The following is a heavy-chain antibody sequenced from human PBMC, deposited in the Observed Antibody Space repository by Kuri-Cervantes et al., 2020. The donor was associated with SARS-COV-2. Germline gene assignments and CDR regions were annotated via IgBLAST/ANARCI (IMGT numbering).Heavy chain of an antibody. V-gene: IGHV1-2*04. CDR2: MNPNSGGT. D-gene: IGHD3-16*02. Sequence: ASVKVSCKASGYTFTDYYMHWVRQAPGQGLEWMGWMNPNSGGTNSAQKFQGWVIMTRDPSITTAYMELSRLRSDDTAVYYCARGPSWNYIWGTYRGGWDTFDIWGQGTMVTVSS. CDR1: GYTFTDYY. J-gene: IGHJ3*02. CDR3: ARGPSWNYIWGTYRGGWDTFDI.